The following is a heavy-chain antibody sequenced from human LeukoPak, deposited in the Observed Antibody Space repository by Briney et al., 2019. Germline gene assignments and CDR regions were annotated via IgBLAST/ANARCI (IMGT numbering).Heavy chain of an antibody. V-gene: IGHV7-4-1*02. J-gene: IGHJ4*02. CDR1: GYTFTTYA. CDR2: INTNTGNP. Sequence: ASVKVSCKASGYTFTTYAMNWVRQAPGQGLEWMGWINTNTGNPTYAQGFTGRFVFSLDTSVSTPYLQISSLKAEDTAVYYCARETRNYYDSPAYYSFDYWGQGTLVTVSS. D-gene: IGHD3-22*01. CDR3: ARETRNYYDSPAYYSFDY.